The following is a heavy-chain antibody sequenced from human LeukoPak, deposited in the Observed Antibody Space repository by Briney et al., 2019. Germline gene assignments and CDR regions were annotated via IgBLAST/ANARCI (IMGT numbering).Heavy chain of an antibody. CDR3: ARGGDSSGYYVWFDP. D-gene: IGHD3-22*01. Sequence: GGSLRLSCAASGFTFDDYAMHWVRQAPGRGLEWVSLITWDGGNTYYADSVKGRFTISRDNAKNSVYLQMNSLRAEDTTVYHCARGGDSSGYYVWFDPWGQGTLVTVSS. J-gene: IGHJ5*02. V-gene: IGHV3-43D*03. CDR1: GFTFDDYA. CDR2: ITWDGGNT.